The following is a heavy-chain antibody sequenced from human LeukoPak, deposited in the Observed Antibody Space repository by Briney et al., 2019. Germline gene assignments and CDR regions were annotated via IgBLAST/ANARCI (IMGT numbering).Heavy chain of an antibody. Sequence: GGSLRLSCEASGFNFYIYALIWVRQAPGKGLEWVAAIRGSGGNTYYADSVRGRFTISRDNSKNTLYLQMNSLRAEDTAVYYCAKDPNGDYIGAFDFWGQGTLVAVSS. CDR3: AKDPNGDYIGAFDF. CDR2: IRGSGGNT. J-gene: IGHJ3*01. V-gene: IGHV3-23*01. D-gene: IGHD4-17*01. CDR1: GFNFYIYA.